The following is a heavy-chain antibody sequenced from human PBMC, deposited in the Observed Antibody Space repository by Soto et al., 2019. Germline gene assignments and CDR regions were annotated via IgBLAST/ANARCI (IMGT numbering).Heavy chain of an antibody. V-gene: IGHV1-69*01. J-gene: IGHJ4*02. Sequence: QVQLVQSGAEVKKPGSSVTVSCKASGGTFSSYAISWVRQAPGQGLEWMGGIIPIFGTANYAQKFQGRVTITAYESTSTAYMELSSLRSEDTAVYYCARDRKPAAYDYVWGSYRYQRSFDYWGQGTLVTVSS. CDR2: IIPIFGTA. D-gene: IGHD3-16*02. CDR1: GGTFSSYA. CDR3: ARDRKPAAYDYVWGSYRYQRSFDY.